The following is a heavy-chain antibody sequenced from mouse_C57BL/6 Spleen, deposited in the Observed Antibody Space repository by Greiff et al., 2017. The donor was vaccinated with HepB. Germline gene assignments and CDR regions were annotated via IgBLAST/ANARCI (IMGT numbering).Heavy chain of an antibody. Sequence: QVQLKESGAELARPGASVKLSCKASGYTFTSYGISWVKQRTGQGLEWIGEIYPRSGNTYYNEKFKGKATLTADKSSSTAYMELRSLTSEDSAVYFCARERGDYYGSSFYFDYWGQGTTLTVSS. CDR3: ARERGDYYGSSFYFDY. V-gene: IGHV1-81*01. CDR1: GYTFTSYG. D-gene: IGHD1-1*01. J-gene: IGHJ2*01. CDR2: IYPRSGNT.